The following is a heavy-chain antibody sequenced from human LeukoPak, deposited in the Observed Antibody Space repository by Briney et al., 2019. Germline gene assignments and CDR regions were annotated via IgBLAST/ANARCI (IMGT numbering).Heavy chain of an antibody. V-gene: IGHV4-4*07. CDR2: IYSSGST. CDR3: ARTSARGAQFDY. CDR1: GGSISSYH. J-gene: IGHJ4*02. Sequence: SETLSLTCSVSGGSISSYHWSWIRQPAGKGLEWIGRIYSSGSTNYTPSLKTRVTMSLDTSKNQFSLNLTTVTAADTAVYYCARTSARGAQFDYWGQGTLVTVSS. D-gene: IGHD3-10*01.